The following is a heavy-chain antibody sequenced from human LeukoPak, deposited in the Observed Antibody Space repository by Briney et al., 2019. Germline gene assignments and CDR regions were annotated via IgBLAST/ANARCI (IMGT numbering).Heavy chain of an antibody. V-gene: IGHV3-48*03. CDR1: GFTFSSYE. D-gene: IGHD3-10*01. Sequence: GGSLRLSCAASGFTFSSYEMNWVRQAPGMGLEWVSYISQSGSTIFYADSVKGRFTISRDNAKNSLYLQMNSLRAEDTAVYYCARDRVTMVRGVNYYFDYWGQGTLVTVSS. CDR2: ISQSGSTI. CDR3: ARDRVTMVRGVNYYFDY. J-gene: IGHJ4*02.